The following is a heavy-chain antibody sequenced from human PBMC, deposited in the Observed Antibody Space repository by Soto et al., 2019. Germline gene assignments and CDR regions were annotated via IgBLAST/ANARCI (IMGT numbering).Heavy chain of an antibody. V-gene: IGHV4-31*03. CDR2: IYYSGST. J-gene: IGHJ4*02. D-gene: IGHD3-3*01. CDR3: ARANDFWSGYRYYYFDY. CDR1: GVSISSGGYY. Sequence: SETLSLTCTVSGVSISSGGYYWSWIRQHPGKGLEWIGYIYYSGSTYYNPSLKSRVTISVDTSKNQFSLKLSSVTAADTAVYYCARANDFWSGYRYYYFDYWGQGTLVTVSS.